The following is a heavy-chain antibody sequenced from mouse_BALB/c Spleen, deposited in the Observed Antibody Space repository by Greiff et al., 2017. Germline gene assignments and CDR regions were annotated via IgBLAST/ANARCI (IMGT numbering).Heavy chain of an antibody. CDR1: GFTFSSYT. J-gene: IGHJ2*01. D-gene: IGHD1-1*01. Sequence: EVHLVESGGGLVQPGGSLKLSCAASGFTFSSYTMSWVRQTPEKRLEWVAYISNGGGSTYYPDTVKGRFTISRDNAKNTLYLQMSSLKSEDTAMYYCARHTPYYGSSSFDYWGQGTTLTVSS. V-gene: IGHV5-12-2*01. CDR2: ISNGGGST. CDR3: ARHTPYYGSSSFDY.